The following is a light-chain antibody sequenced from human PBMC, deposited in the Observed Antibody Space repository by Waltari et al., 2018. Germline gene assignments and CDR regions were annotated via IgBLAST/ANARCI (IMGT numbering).Light chain of an antibody. J-gene: IGLJ2*01. CDR1: SSDVGAYNY. CDR2: EVS. Sequence: QSALTQPASVSGSPGQSITISCTGTSSDVGAYNYVSWYQQHPGKAPKLMIYEVSNRPSGVANRFYGSKSGNTASLTISGLQAEDEADYYCSSYTSSSTLVFGGGTKLTVL. V-gene: IGLV2-14*01. CDR3: SSYTSSSTLV.